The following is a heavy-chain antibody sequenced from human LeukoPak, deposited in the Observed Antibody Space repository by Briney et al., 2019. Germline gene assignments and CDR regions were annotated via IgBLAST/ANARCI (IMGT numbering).Heavy chain of an antibody. CDR1: GGTFSSYA. D-gene: IGHD3-9*01. Sequence: ASVKVSCTASGGTFSSYAISWVRQAPGQGLEWMGRIIPILGIANYAQKFQGRVTITADKSTSTAYMELSSLRSEDTAVYYCACDILPGYYLVDYWGQGTLSPSPQ. V-gene: IGHV1-69*04. J-gene: IGHJ4*02. CDR2: IIPILGIA. CDR3: ACDILPGYYLVDY.